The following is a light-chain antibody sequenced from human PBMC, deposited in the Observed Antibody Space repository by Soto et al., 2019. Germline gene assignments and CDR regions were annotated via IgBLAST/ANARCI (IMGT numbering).Light chain of an antibody. CDR1: QSISNY. CDR3: QQSYGTIS. Sequence: DIQMTQSPSSLSASVGDSVSITCRASQSISNYLNWYQHKPGKAPKLLIHAATSLEDGVPSRFSGRGSGTDFTLTISSLQPEDFATYYCQQSYGTISFGQGTRLEIE. CDR2: AAT. V-gene: IGKV1-39*01. J-gene: IGKJ5*01.